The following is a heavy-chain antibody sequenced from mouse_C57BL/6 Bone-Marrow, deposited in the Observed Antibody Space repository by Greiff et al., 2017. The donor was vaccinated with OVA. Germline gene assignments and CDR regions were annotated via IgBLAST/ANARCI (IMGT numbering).Heavy chain of an antibody. Sequence: QVQLQQSGAELARSGASVKLSCKASGYTFTSYGISWVKQRTGQGLEWIGEIYPRSGNTYYNEKFKGKATLTADKSSSTAYMELRSLTSEDSAVYFCARSGGSFFSDYWGQGTTLTVSS. J-gene: IGHJ2*01. CDR3: ARSGGSFFSDY. CDR2: IYPRSGNT. V-gene: IGHV1-81*01. D-gene: IGHD1-1*02. CDR1: GYTFTSYG.